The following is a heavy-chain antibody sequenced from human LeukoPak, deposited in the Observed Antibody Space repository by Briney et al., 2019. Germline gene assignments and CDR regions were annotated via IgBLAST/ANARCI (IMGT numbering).Heavy chain of an antibody. J-gene: IGHJ4*02. Sequence: KSSETLSLTCAVYGGSFSGYYWSWTRQPPGKGLEWIGEINHSGSTNYNPSLKSRVTISVDTSKNQFSLKLSSVTAADTAVYYCARGPLRYCSGGSCYPHYWGQGTLVTVSS. D-gene: IGHD2-15*01. V-gene: IGHV4-34*01. CDR2: INHSGST. CDR1: GGSFSGYY. CDR3: ARGPLRYCSGGSCYPHY.